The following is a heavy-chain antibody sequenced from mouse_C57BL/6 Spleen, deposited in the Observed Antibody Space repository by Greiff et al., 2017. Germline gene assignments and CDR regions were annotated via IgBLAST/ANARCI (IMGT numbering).Heavy chain of an antibody. V-gene: IGHV1-55*01. CDR2: IYPGSGST. J-gene: IGHJ2*01. CDR1: GYTFTSYW. CDR3: ARRCYLKSYFDY. D-gene: IGHD2-12*01. Sequence: QVQLQQSGAELVKPGASVKMSCKASGYTFTSYWITWVKQRPGQGLEWIGDIYPGSGSTNYNEKFKSKATLTVDTSSSTAYMQLSSLTSEDSAVYYCARRCYLKSYFDYWVQGTTLTVSS.